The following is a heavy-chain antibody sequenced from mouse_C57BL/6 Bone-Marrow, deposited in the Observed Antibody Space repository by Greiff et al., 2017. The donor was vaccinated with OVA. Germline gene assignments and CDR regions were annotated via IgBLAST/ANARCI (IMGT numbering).Heavy chain of an antibody. J-gene: IGHJ3*01. CDR2: INPNNGGT. Sequence: VQLQQSGPELVKPGASVKIPCKASGYTFTDDHREGVKKTHGKRIEVIAHINPNNGGTVYNPKFKGKATLTVDKSSSTAYIELRSLTSEDTAVYYCASGGLRRGCAYWGQGTLGTVSA. CDR1: GYTFTDDH. V-gene: IGHV1-18*01. CDR3: ASGGLRRGCAY. D-gene: IGHD2-4*01.